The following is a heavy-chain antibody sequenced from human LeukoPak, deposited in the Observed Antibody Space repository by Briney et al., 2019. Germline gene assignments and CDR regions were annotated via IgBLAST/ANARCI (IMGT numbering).Heavy chain of an antibody. CDR2: FYPGDSDS. V-gene: IGHV5-51*01. J-gene: IGHJ4*02. CDR1: GYSFTNYW. Sequence: GESLKISCKGSGYSFTNYWIGWVRQMPGKGLEWMGIFYPGDSDSRYSPSFQGQVTISADKSISTAYLQWSSLKASDTAMYYYATTYYYDSSGPSYFDYWGQGTLVTVSS. CDR3: ATTYYYDSSGPSYFDY. D-gene: IGHD3-22*01.